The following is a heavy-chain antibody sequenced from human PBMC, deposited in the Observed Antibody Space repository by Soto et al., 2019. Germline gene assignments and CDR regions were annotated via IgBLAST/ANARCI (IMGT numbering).Heavy chain of an antibody. CDR1: GGSISSSNW. Sequence: SETLSLTCAVSGGSISSSNWWSWVRQPPGKEMEWIGGIYHSGSTNYNPSLKSRVTISVDKSKNQFSLKLSSVTAADTAVYYCARGWVGSSSWNHNWCESWGQENLGTVSS. V-gene: IGHV4-4*02. CDR2: IYHSGST. J-gene: IGHJ5*01. CDR3: ARGWVGSSSWNHNWCES. D-gene: IGHD6-13*01.